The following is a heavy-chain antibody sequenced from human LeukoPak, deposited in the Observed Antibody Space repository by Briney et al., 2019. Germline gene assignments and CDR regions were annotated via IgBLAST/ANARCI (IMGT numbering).Heavy chain of an antibody. CDR3: ARVSDSGWYKDAFDI. Sequence: GGSLRLSCAASGFTFSSYSMNWVRQAPGKGLEWVSSISSSSSYIYYADSVKGRFTISRDNAKSSLYLQMNSLRAEDTAVYYCARVSDSGWYKDAFDIWGQGTMVTVSS. CDR1: GFTFSSYS. V-gene: IGHV3-21*01. D-gene: IGHD6-19*01. J-gene: IGHJ3*02. CDR2: ISSSSSYI.